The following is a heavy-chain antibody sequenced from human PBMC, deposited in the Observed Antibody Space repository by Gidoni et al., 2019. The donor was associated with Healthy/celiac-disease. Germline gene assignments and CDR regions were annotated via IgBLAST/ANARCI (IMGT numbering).Heavy chain of an antibody. CDR2: IDPSDSYT. J-gene: IGHJ6*02. CDR1: GYSFTSYW. D-gene: IGHD7-27*01. CDR3: ATRTGDRGDYYYGMDV. Sequence: EVQLVQSGAEVKKPGESLRISCKGSGYSFTSYWISWVRQMPGKGLEWMGRIDPSDSYTNYSPSFQGHVTISADKSISTAYLQWSSLKASDTAMYYCATRTGDRGDYYYGMDVWGQGTTVTVSS. V-gene: IGHV5-10-1*03.